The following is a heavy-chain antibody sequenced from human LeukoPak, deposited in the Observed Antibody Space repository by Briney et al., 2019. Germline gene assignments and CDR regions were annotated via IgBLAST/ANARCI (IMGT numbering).Heavy chain of an antibody. CDR1: GFTFSISW. V-gene: IGHV3-74*01. CDR3: AKDQEGSSSYPPWFDP. J-gene: IGHJ5*02. CDR2: INSDGRST. D-gene: IGHD6-13*01. Sequence: PGGSLRLSCAASGFTFSISWMHWVRQAPGKGLAWVSHINSDGRSTDYADSVRGRFTVSRDNAKNTLYLQMNSLRAEDTAVYYCAKDQEGSSSYPPWFDPWGQGTLVTVSS.